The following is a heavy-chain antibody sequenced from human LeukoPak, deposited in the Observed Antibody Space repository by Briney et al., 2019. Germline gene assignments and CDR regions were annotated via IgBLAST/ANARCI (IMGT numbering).Heavy chain of an antibody. Sequence: ASVKVSCKVSGYTLTELSMHWVRQAPGKGLEWMGGFDPEDGETIYAQKFQGRVTMTEDTSTDTAYMELSSLRSEDTAVYYCASLPTRIAVARGYYYYGMDVWGQGTTVTVSS. J-gene: IGHJ6*02. CDR1: GYTLTELS. D-gene: IGHD6-19*01. CDR3: ASLPTRIAVARGYYYYGMDV. V-gene: IGHV1-24*01. CDR2: FDPEDGET.